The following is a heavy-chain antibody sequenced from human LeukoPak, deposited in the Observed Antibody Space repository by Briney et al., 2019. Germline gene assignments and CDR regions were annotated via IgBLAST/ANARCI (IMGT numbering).Heavy chain of an antibody. CDR2: ISAYNGNT. J-gene: IGHJ3*02. Sequence: ASVKVSCKASGYTFTSYGISWVRQAPGQGLEWMGWISAYNGNTNYAQKLQGRVTITTDTSTSTAYMELRSLRSDDTAVYYCARAPPGSSGWYGGVKSRNAFDIWGQGTMVTVSS. CDR3: ARAPPGSSGWYGGVKSRNAFDI. D-gene: IGHD6-19*01. V-gene: IGHV1-18*01. CDR1: GYTFTSYG.